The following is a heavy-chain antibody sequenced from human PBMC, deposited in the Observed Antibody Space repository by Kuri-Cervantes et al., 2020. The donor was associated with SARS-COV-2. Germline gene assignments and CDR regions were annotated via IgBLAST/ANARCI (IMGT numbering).Heavy chain of an antibody. CDR2: IRCAGTTK. CDR1: GFTFSNYV. CDR3: AKVDRSVVGPYTHHMVV. D-gene: IGHD2-21*01. Sequence: GESLKISCAGSGFTFSNYVMNWVRQAPGKGLEWVSSIRCAGTTKFYADSVKGRLTISRDNSKNTMYLQLNSLRDEDTAVYYCAKVDRSVVGPYTHHMVVWGQGTTVTVSS. V-gene: IGHV3-23*01. J-gene: IGHJ6*02.